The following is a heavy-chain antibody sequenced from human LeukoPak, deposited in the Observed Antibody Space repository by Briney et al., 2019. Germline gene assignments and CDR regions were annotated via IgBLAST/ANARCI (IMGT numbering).Heavy chain of an antibody. Sequence: PGGSLRLCCAASGFTFSSYAMSWVRQAPGKGLEWVSAISGSGGSTYYADSVKGRFTISRDNSKNTLYLQMNSLRAEDTAVYYCAKFYDFWSGYLDYWGQGTLVTVSS. D-gene: IGHD3-3*01. V-gene: IGHV3-23*01. CDR2: ISGSGGST. J-gene: IGHJ4*02. CDR3: AKFYDFWSGYLDY. CDR1: GFTFSSYA.